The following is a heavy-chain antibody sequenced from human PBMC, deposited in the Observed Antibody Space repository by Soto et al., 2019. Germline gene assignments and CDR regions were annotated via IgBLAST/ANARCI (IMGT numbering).Heavy chain of an antibody. Sequence: GGSLRLSCAASGFTFDDYAIHWVRQAPRKGLEWVSGISWNSGTIGYADSVKGRFTISRGNSENTLYLQMNGLRADDTALYFCAKSRVFIGAIVTLLDSWAQGTQVTVSS. CDR2: ISWNSGTI. CDR3: AKSRVFIGAIVTLLDS. CDR1: GFTFDDYA. J-gene: IGHJ4*02. D-gene: IGHD3-16*02. V-gene: IGHV3-9*01.